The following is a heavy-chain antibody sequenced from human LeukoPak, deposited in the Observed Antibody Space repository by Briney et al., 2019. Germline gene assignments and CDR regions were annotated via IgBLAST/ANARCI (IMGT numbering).Heavy chain of an antibody. CDR2: IYHSGST. Sequence: KPSETLSLTCSVSGDPISSYYWSWIRQPPGKGLEWIGYIYHSGSTMYNPSLKSRVTLLADTSKNQLFLKLSSVTAADTAVYYCARAKSGVAGFFDYWGQGALVTVSS. V-gene: IGHV4-59*01. CDR1: GDPISSYY. D-gene: IGHD6-19*01. CDR3: ARAKSGVAGFFDY. J-gene: IGHJ4*02.